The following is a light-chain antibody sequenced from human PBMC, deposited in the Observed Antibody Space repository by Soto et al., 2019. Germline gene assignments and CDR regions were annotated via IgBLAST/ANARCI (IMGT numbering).Light chain of an antibody. Sequence: IVLTQSPGTLSLSPGERATLSCRASQSVSSGYLAWYQQKPGQAPRLLIYGASSRTTGIPDRFSGSGSGTDFTLTISRLESEDFAVYYCHQYDSSPLTFGGGTKVEIK. V-gene: IGKV3-20*01. CDR3: HQYDSSPLT. J-gene: IGKJ4*01. CDR2: GAS. CDR1: QSVSSGY.